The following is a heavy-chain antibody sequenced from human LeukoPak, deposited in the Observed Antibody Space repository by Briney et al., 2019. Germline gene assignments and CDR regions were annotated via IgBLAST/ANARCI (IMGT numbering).Heavy chain of an antibody. CDR2: ISYDGSNK. D-gene: IGHD2-2*01. CDR1: GFTFSSYA. V-gene: IGHV3-30*04. J-gene: IGHJ4*02. CDR3: ARVPAAMGKGY. Sequence: PGGFLRLSCAASGFTFSSYAMHWVRQAPGKGLEWVAVISYDGSNKYYADSVKGRFTISRDNSKNTLYLQMNSLRAEDTAVYYCARVPAAMGKGYWGQGTLVTVSS.